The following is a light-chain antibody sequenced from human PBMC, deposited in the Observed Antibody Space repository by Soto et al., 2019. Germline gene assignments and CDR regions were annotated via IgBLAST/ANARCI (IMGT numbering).Light chain of an antibody. J-gene: IGLJ3*02. CDR3: SSFTRSNIWV. CDR2: EVS. V-gene: IGLV2-14*01. Sequence: QSVLTQPASVSGSPGQSITISCTGTSSDVGSDDYVSRYLHHPGKAPKLMIYEVSNRPSGVSNRFSGSKSGNTASLTISGLQAEDEADYYCSSFTRSNIWVFGGGTQLTV. CDR1: SSDVGSDDY.